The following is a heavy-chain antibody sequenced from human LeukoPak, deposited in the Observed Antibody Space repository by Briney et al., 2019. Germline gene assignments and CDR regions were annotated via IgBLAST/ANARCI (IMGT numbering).Heavy chain of an antibody. V-gene: IGHV3-23*01. CDR3: AKAPKGYSSSWYDY. D-gene: IGHD6-13*01. Sequence: GGSLRLSCAASGFTFSSYAMTRVRQAPGKGLEWVSSISGSGGSTYYADSVKGRFTISRDNSKNTLYLQMNSLRAEDTAVYYCAKAPKGYSSSWYDYWGQGTLVTVSS. CDR1: GFTFSSYA. CDR2: ISGSGGST. J-gene: IGHJ4*02.